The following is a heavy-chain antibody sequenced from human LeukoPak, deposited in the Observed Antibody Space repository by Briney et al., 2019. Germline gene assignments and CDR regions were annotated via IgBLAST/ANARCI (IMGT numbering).Heavy chain of an antibody. V-gene: IGHV3-33*06. D-gene: IGHD2/OR15-2a*01. CDR1: GFTFSSYG. Sequence: GRSLRLSWAACGFTFSSYGMHWVRQAPGKGLGWVAVIWYDGSNKYYADSVKGRFTISRDNSKNTLYLQMNSLRAEDTAVYYCAKEVDDSSTYYFDYWGQGTLVTVSS. J-gene: IGHJ4*02. CDR2: IWYDGSNK. CDR3: AKEVDDSSTYYFDY.